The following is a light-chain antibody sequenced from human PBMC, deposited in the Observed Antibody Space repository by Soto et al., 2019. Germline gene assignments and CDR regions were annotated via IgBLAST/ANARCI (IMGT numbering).Light chain of an antibody. J-gene: IGLJ2*01. CDR3: ISYASSSTLV. V-gene: IGLV2-14*01. Sequence: QSALTQPASVSGSRGQSITISCTGTSSDVGGYNYVSWYQHYPGKAPKLMICEVSNRPSGVSNRFSGSKSGNTASLTISGLRAEDEADYYCISYASSSTLVFGGGTKVTVL. CDR2: EVS. CDR1: SSDVGGYNY.